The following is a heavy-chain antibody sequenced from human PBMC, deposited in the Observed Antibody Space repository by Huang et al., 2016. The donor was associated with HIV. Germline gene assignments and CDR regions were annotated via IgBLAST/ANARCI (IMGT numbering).Heavy chain of an antibody. D-gene: IGHD4-17*01. CDR1: GYTFTNYD. CDR3: ARSAYGDLDY. V-gene: IGHV1-8*02. CDR2: MNPNTGTT. J-gene: IGHJ4*02. Sequence: QVHLVQSGAEVKKPGASVKVSCKASGYTFTNYDINWVRQAPGRGLVWMGWMNPNTGTTGFAQSFQGRVTMTRKTSITTAYMELTSLTSEDTAVYYCARSAYGDLDYWGLGTLVIVSS.